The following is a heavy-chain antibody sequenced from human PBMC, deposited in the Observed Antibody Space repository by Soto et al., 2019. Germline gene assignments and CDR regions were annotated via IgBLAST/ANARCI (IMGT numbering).Heavy chain of an antibody. D-gene: IGHD3-22*01. V-gene: IGHV3-9*01. J-gene: IGHJ4*02. CDR1: GFTFDDYA. CDR2: ISWNSGSI. Sequence: EVQLVESGGGLVQPGRSLRLSCAASGFTFDDYAMHWVRQAPGKGLEWVSGISWNSGSIGYADSVKGRFTISRDNAKNSLYLQMNSLRAEDTALYYCAKGVDYDSPHYFDYWGQGTLVTVSS. CDR3: AKGVDYDSPHYFDY.